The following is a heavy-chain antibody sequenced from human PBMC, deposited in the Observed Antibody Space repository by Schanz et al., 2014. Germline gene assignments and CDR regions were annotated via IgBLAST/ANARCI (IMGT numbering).Heavy chain of an antibody. Sequence: EVQLLESGGTVVQPGGSLRLSCAASGFTFSTYYMNWVRQAPGKGLEWVSSISSSSSYISYADSVKGRFTISRDNAKNSLYLQMNSLRAEDTAVYYCARPSDSSWYMDVWGKGTTVTVSS. CDR2: ISSSSSYI. CDR1: GFTFSTYY. D-gene: IGHD2-21*02. CDR3: ARPSDSSWYMDV. J-gene: IGHJ6*03. V-gene: IGHV3-21*01.